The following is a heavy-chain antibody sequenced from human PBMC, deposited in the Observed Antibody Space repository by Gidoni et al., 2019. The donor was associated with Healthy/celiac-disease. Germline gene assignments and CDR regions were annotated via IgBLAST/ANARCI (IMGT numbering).Heavy chain of an antibody. Sequence: QITLKESGPTLVKPTQTLTLTCTFSGFSLSTSGVGVGWIRQPPGKALEWLALIYWDDDKRYSPSLKSRLTITKDTSKNQVVLTMTNMDPVDTATYYCAHRMGATNGDAFDIWGQGTMVTVSS. J-gene: IGHJ3*02. D-gene: IGHD1-26*01. CDR1: GFSLSTSGVG. CDR2: IYWDDDK. CDR3: AHRMGATNGDAFDI. V-gene: IGHV2-5*02.